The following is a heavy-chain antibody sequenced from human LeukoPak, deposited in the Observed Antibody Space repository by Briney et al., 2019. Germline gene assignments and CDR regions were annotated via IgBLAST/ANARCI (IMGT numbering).Heavy chain of an antibody. V-gene: IGHV3-33*01. D-gene: IGHD6-13*01. Sequence: GKSLRLSCAASGFTFSSYGMHWVRPAAGKGLEGVAVLRYDGRNKHYADSVKGRFTISRDNARNMLFPQMNSLRAEDTAVYYCARDPYSSSSGSGDYWGQGTLVTVSS. CDR2: LRYDGRNK. CDR1: GFTFSSYG. J-gene: IGHJ4*02. CDR3: ARDPYSSSSGSGDY.